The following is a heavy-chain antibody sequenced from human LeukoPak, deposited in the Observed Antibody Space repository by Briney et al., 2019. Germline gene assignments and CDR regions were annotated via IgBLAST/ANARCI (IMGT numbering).Heavy chain of an antibody. CDR3: ARGTIRGYYGSGSYYDYGMDV. Sequence: ASVKVSCKASGYTFTGYYMHWVRQAPGQGLEWMGWINPNSGGTNYAQKFQGRVTMTRDTSISTAYMELSRLRSDDTAVYYCARGTIRGYYGSGSYYDYGMDVWGQGTTATVSS. J-gene: IGHJ6*02. CDR2: INPNSGGT. V-gene: IGHV1-2*02. D-gene: IGHD3-10*01. CDR1: GYTFTGYY.